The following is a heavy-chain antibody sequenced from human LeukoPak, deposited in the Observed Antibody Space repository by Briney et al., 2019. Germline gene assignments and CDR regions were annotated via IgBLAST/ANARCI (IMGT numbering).Heavy chain of an antibody. CDR2: INTNTGTP. D-gene: IGHD4-17*01. J-gene: IGHJ4*02. CDR1: GYAFINYA. CDR3: ARSNNDGDYLGVGFDY. Sequence: ASVKVSCKTSGYAFINYAINWVRQAPGQGLEWMGWINTNTGTPTYAQGFTGRFVFSLDTSVSTTYLQISSLETEDTAIYYCARSNNDGDYLGVGFDYWGQGALVTVSS. V-gene: IGHV7-4-1*02.